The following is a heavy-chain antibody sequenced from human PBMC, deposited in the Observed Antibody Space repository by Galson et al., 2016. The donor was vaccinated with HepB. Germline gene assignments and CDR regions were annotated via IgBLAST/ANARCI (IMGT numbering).Heavy chain of an antibody. CDR2: ISGSADNI. Sequence: SLRLSCAASAFTFSDYYMSWIRQAPGKGLEWLSYISGSADNIHYADSMRGRFTVSRDNAKNSLFLQMDSLRAEDTAVYYCARSHMGGWYAFDLWGQGTPVTVSS. CDR1: AFTFSDYY. J-gene: IGHJ4*02. V-gene: IGHV3-11*01. D-gene: IGHD6-19*01. CDR3: ARSHMGGWYAFDL.